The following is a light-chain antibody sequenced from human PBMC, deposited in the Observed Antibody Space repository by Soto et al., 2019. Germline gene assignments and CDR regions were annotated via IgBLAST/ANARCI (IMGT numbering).Light chain of an antibody. J-gene: IGKJ5*01. V-gene: IGKV3-11*01. CDR2: DAS. CDR3: QQRSNWPRT. Sequence: EIVLTQSPATLSLSPGERATLSCRASQSVSSYLAWYQQKPGQAPRLLIYDASNRATGIPARFSGSGSGTDFTLTISSLEPEDFEVYYCQQRSNWPRTFGQGTRLEIK. CDR1: QSVSSY.